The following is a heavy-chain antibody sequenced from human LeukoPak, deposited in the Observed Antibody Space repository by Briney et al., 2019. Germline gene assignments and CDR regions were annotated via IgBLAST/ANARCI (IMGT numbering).Heavy chain of an antibody. V-gene: IGHV3-7*01. CDR1: GFTFSNCR. Sequence: GGSLRLSCAVSGFTFSNCRMSWVRQAPGKGLEWVANIMADGNEKNYVDSVKGRFTISRDNARNSLSLQMNSLRAEDTAVYYCVRDAWLSLWGQGTLVTVSS. CDR2: IMADGNEK. D-gene: IGHD5-12*01. J-gene: IGHJ4*02. CDR3: VRDAWLSL.